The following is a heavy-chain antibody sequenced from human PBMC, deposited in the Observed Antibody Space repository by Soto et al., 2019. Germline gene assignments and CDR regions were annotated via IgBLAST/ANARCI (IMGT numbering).Heavy chain of an antibody. Sequence: SETLSLTCTVSGGSISSYYWSWIRQPPGKGLESIGYIYYSGSTNYNPSLKSRVTISVDTSKNQFSLKLSSVTAADTAVYYCAREGVSSSWYNYYGMDVWGQGTTVTVSS. V-gene: IGHV4-59*01. CDR1: GGSISSYY. J-gene: IGHJ6*02. CDR2: IYYSGST. CDR3: AREGVSSSWYNYYGMDV. D-gene: IGHD6-13*01.